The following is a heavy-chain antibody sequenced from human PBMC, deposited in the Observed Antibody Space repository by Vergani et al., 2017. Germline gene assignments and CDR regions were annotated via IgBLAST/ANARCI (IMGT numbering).Heavy chain of an antibody. V-gene: IGHV5-51*01. Sequence: EVQLVQSGAEVKKPGESLKISCKGSGYSFTSYWIGWVRQMPGKGLEWMGIIYPGDSDTRYSPSFQGQVTISADKSISTAYLQGSSLKASDTAMYYCARRSRSYSSSWYGWFEPWGQGTLVTVSS. CDR1: GYSFTSYW. CDR3: ARRSRSYSSSWYGWFEP. D-gene: IGHD6-13*01. CDR2: IYPGDSDT. J-gene: IGHJ5*02.